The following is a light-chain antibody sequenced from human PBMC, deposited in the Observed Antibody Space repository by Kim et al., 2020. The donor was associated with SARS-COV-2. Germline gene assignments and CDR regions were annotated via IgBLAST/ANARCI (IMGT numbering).Light chain of an antibody. J-gene: IGKJ1*01. CDR2: GAF. V-gene: IGKV3-20*01. CDR1: QSVRNND. CDR3: QQYGASSGT. Sequence: SPGERATLSCRASQSVRNNDVCWYQQQPGHAPRLLIYGAFSTASGIPDRFSGRGSGTVFTITISRLEHEDFAVYYCQQYGASSGTFGQGTKVDIK.